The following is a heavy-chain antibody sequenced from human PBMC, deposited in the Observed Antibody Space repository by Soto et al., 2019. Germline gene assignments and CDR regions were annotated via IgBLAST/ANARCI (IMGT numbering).Heavy chain of an antibody. CDR3: ARRGYSTYYFDY. J-gene: IGHJ4*02. Sequence: ASVKVSCKASGYTFTSYYMHWVRQAPGQGLEWMGIINPSGGSTSYAQKFQGRVTMTRDTSTSTVFMELSSLRSEDTAVYYCARRGYSTYYFDYWGQGTLVTVSS. CDR2: INPSGGST. V-gene: IGHV1-46*01. D-gene: IGHD3-22*01. CDR1: GYTFTSYY.